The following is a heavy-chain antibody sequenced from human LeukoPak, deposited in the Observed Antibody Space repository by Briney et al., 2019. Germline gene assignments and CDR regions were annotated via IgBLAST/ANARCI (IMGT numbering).Heavy chain of an antibody. CDR1: GDTLTELS. Sequence: ASVKVSCKVSGDTLTELSMHWVRQAPGKGLEWMGSFDPKEGERVYAQNFQGRFTMTEDTSSGTAYMELNSLRSEDTAVYYCTTREIVVEPAQTSMVRGVLWRSDFWGHGTLVTVSS. D-gene: IGHD3-10*01. CDR3: TTREIVVEPAQTSMVRGVLWRSDF. CDR2: FDPKEGER. J-gene: IGHJ4*01. V-gene: IGHV1-24*01.